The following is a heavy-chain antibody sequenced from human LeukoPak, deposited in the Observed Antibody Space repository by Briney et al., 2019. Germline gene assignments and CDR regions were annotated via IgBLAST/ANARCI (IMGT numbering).Heavy chain of an antibody. V-gene: IGHV3-23*01. Sequence: GGSLRLSRAASGFTFSSYAMSWVRQAPGQGLEWVSAISGSGGSTYYADSVKGRFTISRDNSKNTLYLQMNSLRAEDTAVYYCAKSKGSGYDWDYWGQGTLVTVSS. CDR2: ISGSGGST. CDR3: AKSKGSGYDWDY. CDR1: GFTFSSYA. J-gene: IGHJ4*02. D-gene: IGHD5-12*01.